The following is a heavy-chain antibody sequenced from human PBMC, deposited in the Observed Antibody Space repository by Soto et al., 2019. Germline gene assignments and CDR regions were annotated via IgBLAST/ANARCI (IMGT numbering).Heavy chain of an antibody. CDR2: IYYSGST. CDR1: GGSIRSYD. Sequence: QVQLQESGPGLVKPSETLSLTCTVSGGSIRSYDWSWIRQPPGKGLEWIGYIYYSGSTNYNPSLKSRVAISVDTSKNQFSLKLSPVTAADTAVYYCARRWGTTFDYWGQGTLVTVSS. V-gene: IGHV4-59*08. D-gene: IGHD3-16*01. J-gene: IGHJ4*02. CDR3: ARRWGTTFDY.